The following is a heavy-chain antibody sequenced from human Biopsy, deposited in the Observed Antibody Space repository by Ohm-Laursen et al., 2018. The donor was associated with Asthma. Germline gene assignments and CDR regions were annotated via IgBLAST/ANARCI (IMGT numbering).Heavy chain of an antibody. Sequence: SLRLSCAAPGFAVSRDHMFWVRQAPGKGLEWVSVIYSGGTSHTADSVRGRFTISRDYYKNTLYLQMHSLRAEDTAVYYCARGDSSNWSHYYFDYWGQGTLVTVSS. V-gene: IGHV3-53*01. D-gene: IGHD3-22*01. CDR2: IYSGGTS. CDR3: ARGDSSNWSHYYFDY. CDR1: GFAVSRDH. J-gene: IGHJ4*02.